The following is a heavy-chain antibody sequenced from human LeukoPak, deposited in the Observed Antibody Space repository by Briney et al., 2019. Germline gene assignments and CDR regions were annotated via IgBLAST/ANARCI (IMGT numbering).Heavy chain of an antibody. V-gene: IGHV4-4*07. J-gene: IGHJ3*02. CDR2: IYTSGST. D-gene: IGHD3-9*01. CDR3: ARRRDILTGYYGDAFDI. CDR1: GGSISSYY. Sequence: SETLSLTCTVSGGSISSYYWSWIRQPAGKGLEWIGRIYTSGSTNYNPSLKSRVTMSVDTSKNQFSLKLSSVTAADTAAYYCARRRDILTGYYGDAFDIWGQGTMVTVSS.